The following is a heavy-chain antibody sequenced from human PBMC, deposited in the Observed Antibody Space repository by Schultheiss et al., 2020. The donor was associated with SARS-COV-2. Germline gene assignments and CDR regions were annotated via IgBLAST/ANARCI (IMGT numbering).Heavy chain of an antibody. CDR3: ARVYGGRGERYYFDY. CDR1: GFTFSSYD. V-gene: IGHV3-13*01. Sequence: GESLKISCAASGFTFSSYDMQWVRQVTGKGLEWVSTIGTAGDTYYPGSVKGRFTISRDNSKNTLYLQMDSLRAEDTAVYYCARVYGGRGERYYFDYWGQGTTVTVSS. CDR2: IGTAGDT. D-gene: IGHD4-23*01. J-gene: IGHJ4*03.